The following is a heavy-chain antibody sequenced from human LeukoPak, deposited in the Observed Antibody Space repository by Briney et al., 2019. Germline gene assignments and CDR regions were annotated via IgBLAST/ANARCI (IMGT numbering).Heavy chain of an antibody. Sequence: HSGGSLRLSCAASGFTFSSYEMNWVRQAPGKGLEWVSYISSSGSTIYYADSVKGRFTISRDNAKNSLYLQMNSLRAEDTAVYYCARDIRQQLVLWGQGTLVTVSS. J-gene: IGHJ4*02. CDR3: ARDIRQQLVL. CDR1: GFTFSSYE. CDR2: ISSSGSTI. D-gene: IGHD6-13*01. V-gene: IGHV3-48*03.